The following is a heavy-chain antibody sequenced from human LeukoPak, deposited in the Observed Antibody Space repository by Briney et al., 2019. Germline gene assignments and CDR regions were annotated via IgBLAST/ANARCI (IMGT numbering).Heavy chain of an antibody. CDR1: GFTFDDYG. Sequence: GGSLRLSCAASGFTFDDYGMSWVRQAPGKGLEWVSVINWNEGSTGYADFVRGGFTTPSDTHNNSLYLQMNSLRAEDTALYYCARVGTEVRGVIIIYYYDYMDVWGKGTTVTVSS. V-gene: IGHV3-20*04. J-gene: IGHJ6*03. CDR3: ARVGTEVRGVIIIYYYDYMDV. CDR2: INWNEGST. D-gene: IGHD3-10*01.